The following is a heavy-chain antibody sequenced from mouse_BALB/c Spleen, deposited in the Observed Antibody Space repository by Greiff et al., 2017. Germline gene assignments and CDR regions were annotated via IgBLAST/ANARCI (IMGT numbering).Heavy chain of an antibody. CDR1: GDSITSGY. D-gene: IGHD2-4*01. V-gene: IGHV3-8*02. CDR3: ARVYDYDGYYFDY. J-gene: IGHJ2*01. CDR2: ISYSGST. Sequence: VQLQQSGPSLVKPSQTLSLTCSVTGDSITSGYWNWIRKFPGNKLEYMGYISYSGSTYYNPSLKSRISITRDTSKNQYYLQLNSVTTEDTATYYCARVYDYDGYYFDYWGQGTTLTVSS.